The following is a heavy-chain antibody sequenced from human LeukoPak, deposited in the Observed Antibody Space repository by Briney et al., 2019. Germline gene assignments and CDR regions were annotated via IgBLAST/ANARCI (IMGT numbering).Heavy chain of an antibody. CDR1: GGSISSSSYY. J-gene: IGHJ5*02. CDR2: IYYSGST. V-gene: IGHV4-39*07. CDR3: ARVQSRVSWFDP. D-gene: IGHD3/OR15-3a*01. Sequence: SETLSLTCTVSGGSISSSSYYWGWIRQPPGKGLEWIGSIYYSGSTYYNPSLKSRVTISLDTSKNQFSLKMRSVTAADTAVYYCARVQSRVSWFDPWGQGTLVTVSS.